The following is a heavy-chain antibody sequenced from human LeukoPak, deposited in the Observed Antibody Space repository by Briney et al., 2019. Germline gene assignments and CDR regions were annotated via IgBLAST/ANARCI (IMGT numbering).Heavy chain of an antibody. D-gene: IGHD1-14*01. V-gene: IGHV1-46*01. CDR1: GYIFTSYN. CDR2: INPSGGST. Sequence: ASVKVSCKTSGYIFTSYNMHWVRQAPGQGLEWMGIINPSGGSTTYAQKFQGRVTMTRDTSTSTVYMELSSLRSGDTAVYYCARNRNIRGPREPFAYWGQGTVVTVSS. CDR3: ARNRNIRGPREPFAY. J-gene: IGHJ3*01.